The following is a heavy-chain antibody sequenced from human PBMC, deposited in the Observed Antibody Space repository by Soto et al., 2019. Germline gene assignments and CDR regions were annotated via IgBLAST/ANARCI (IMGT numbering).Heavy chain of an antibody. V-gene: IGHV3-30-3*01. CDR2: ISYDGSNK. J-gene: IGHJ4*02. Sequence: GGSLRLSCAASGFTFSSYAMHWVRQAPGKGLEWVAVISYDGSNKYYADSVKGRFTISRDNSKNTLYLQMNSLRAEDTAVYYCARDPSTGGFMGLLFSGYFDYWGQGTLVTVSS. CDR1: GFTFSSYA. D-gene: IGHD3-3*01. CDR3: ARDPSTGGFMGLLFSGYFDY.